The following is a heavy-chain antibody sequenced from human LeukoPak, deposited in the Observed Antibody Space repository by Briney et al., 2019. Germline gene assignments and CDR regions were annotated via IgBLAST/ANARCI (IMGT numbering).Heavy chain of an antibody. CDR1: GFSFSDYY. V-gene: IGHV3-11*01. CDR3: ARDSGYDPNWVSLYYDY. J-gene: IGHJ4*02. Sequence: KPGGSLRLSCAASGFSFSDYYMSWVRQAPGKGLEWLSYISSSGSAVFYADSVKGRFTTSRDNAKNSLYLQMNGLRADDAAVYYCARDSGYDPNWVSLYYDYWGQGTLVTVSS. D-gene: IGHD5-12*01. CDR2: ISSSGSAV.